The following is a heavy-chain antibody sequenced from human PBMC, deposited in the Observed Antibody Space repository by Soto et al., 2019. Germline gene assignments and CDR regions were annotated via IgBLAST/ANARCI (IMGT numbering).Heavy chain of an antibody. D-gene: IGHD2-2*01. CDR2: IYPGDSDT. CDR3: ARQSSSSTSCPVL. V-gene: IGHV5-51*01. CDR1: GDSFTSYW. J-gene: IGHJ4*02. Sequence: PGVSLKVSCKGSGDSFTSYWIGWVRQMPGKGLEWMGIIYPGDSDTRYSPSFQGQVTISADKSISTAYLQWSSPKASDTAMYYCARQSSSSTSCPVLWGQGTLVTVPS.